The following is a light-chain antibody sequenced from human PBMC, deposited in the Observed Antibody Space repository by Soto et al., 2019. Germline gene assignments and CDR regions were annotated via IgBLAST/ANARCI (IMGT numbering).Light chain of an antibody. J-gene: IGKJ4*02. CDR1: QSFNSIY. CDR2: GAS. V-gene: IGKV3D-20*02. CDR3: QQRSSWPLT. Sequence: EIVLTLSPGTLSLSTGERATLSCRASQSFNSIYLAWYQQKPGQAPRLLIYGASSRATGIPDRFSGSGSGTDFTLTITSLQSEDFAVYFCQQRSSWPLTFGGGTKVDIK.